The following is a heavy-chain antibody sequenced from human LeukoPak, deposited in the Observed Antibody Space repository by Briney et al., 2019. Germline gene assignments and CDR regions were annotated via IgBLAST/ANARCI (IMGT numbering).Heavy chain of an antibody. CDR1: GGSFSGYY. Sequence: PSETLSLTCPVHGGSFSGYYWSWISQPPGKGLEWIGEINHSGSTNYNPSLKSRVTISVDTSKNQFSLKLSSMTAADTAVYYCARHERDASLDHALDIWGQGTMVTVSS. CDR3: ARHERDASLDHALDI. CDR2: INHSGST. V-gene: IGHV4-34*01. J-gene: IGHJ3*02. D-gene: IGHD5-24*01.